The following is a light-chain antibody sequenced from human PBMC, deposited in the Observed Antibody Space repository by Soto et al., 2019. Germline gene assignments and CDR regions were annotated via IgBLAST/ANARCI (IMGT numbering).Light chain of an antibody. CDR2: DAS. J-gene: IGKJ3*01. V-gene: IGKV1-33*01. CDR1: QDISNC. CDR3: HWYDNLPPFT. Sequence: DMQMTQSPSSLSASVGDRVTITCQASQDISNCLNWYQQKPGKAPKLLIYDASNLETAFPSRFSGSAAGTDYSYSISSLQREDILSYYCHWYDNLPPFTFCPGNRVD.